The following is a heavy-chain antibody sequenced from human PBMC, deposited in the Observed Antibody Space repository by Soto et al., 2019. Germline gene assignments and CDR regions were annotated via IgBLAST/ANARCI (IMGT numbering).Heavy chain of an antibody. Sequence: ASVKVSCKASGFTFTNSAMQWVRQARGQRLEWIGWIVVGSGNTNYAQKFQERVTITRDMSTSTAYMELSSLGSEDTAVYYCAAVGPGGVSSSWFDPWGQGTLVTVSS. D-gene: IGHD6-13*01. V-gene: IGHV1-58*02. CDR1: GFTFTNSA. CDR3: AAVGPGGVSSSWFDP. J-gene: IGHJ5*02. CDR2: IVVGSGNT.